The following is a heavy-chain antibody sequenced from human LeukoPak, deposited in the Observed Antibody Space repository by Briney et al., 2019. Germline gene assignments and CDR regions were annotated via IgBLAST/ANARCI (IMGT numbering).Heavy chain of an antibody. D-gene: IGHD4-17*01. Sequence: GGSLRLSCAASGFIFSNHNMNWVRQAPGKGLEWVSSISSSGSFTYYADSVKGRFSISRDNAKNSLYLQMNSLSADDTAVYYCARSYGDYNWFDPWGQGTLVTVSS. CDR1: GFIFSNHN. J-gene: IGHJ5*02. CDR2: ISSSGSFT. CDR3: ARSYGDYNWFDP. V-gene: IGHV3-21*01.